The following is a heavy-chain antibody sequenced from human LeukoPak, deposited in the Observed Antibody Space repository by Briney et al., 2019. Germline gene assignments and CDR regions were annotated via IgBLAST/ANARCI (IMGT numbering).Heavy chain of an antibody. V-gene: IGHV3-66*01. Sequence: GGSLRLSCAASGFTVSSNYMSWVRQAPGKGLEWVSVIYSGGSTYYADSVKGRFTISRNNSDNTLYLQMNSLRAEDTAVYYCARDTRHSSSLDWGQGTLVTVSS. J-gene: IGHJ4*02. D-gene: IGHD6-13*01. CDR2: IYSGGST. CDR3: ARDTRHSSSLD. CDR1: GFTVSSNY.